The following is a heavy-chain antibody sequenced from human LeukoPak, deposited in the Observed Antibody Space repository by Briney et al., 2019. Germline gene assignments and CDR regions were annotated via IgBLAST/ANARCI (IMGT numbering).Heavy chain of an antibody. CDR3: ARDSRLHDAFDI. J-gene: IGHJ3*02. CDR1: GYTFTSYG. V-gene: IGHV1-18*01. Sequence: ASVKVSCKASGYTFTSYGISWVRQAPGQGLECMGWISAYNGNTNYAQKLQGRVTMTTDTSTSTAYLELRSLRFDDTAVYYCARDSRLHDAFDIWGQGTMVTVSS. CDR2: ISAYNGNT.